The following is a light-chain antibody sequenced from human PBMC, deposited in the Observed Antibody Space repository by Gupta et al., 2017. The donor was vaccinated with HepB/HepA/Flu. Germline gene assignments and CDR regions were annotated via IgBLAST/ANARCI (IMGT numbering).Light chain of an antibody. J-gene: IGLJ3*02. CDR2: RNN. Sequence: QSVLTPPLSASGTPGERVTISCSGSCSNIGSNYVYWYQQLPGTAPKLLIYRNNQRPSGVPDRFSGSKSGTSASLAISGLRSEDEADYYCAAWDDSLSGPGVFGGGTKLTVL. V-gene: IGLV1-47*01. CDR3: AAWDDSLSGPGV. CDR1: CSNIGSNY.